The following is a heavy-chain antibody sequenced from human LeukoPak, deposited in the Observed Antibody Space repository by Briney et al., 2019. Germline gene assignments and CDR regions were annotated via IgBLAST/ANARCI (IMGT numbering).Heavy chain of an antibody. CDR3: ARRSGYYDGFDY. V-gene: IGHV4-59*01. J-gene: IGHJ4*02. D-gene: IGHD3-3*01. CDR1: GVSISSYY. CDR2: IYYSGST. Sequence: PSETLSLTCTVSGVSISSYYRSWIRQPPGKGLEWIGDIYYSGSTNYNLSLKSRVTVSVDTSKNKFCLKLRSVTGADTAVYYCARRSGYYDGFDYWGQGTLVTVSS.